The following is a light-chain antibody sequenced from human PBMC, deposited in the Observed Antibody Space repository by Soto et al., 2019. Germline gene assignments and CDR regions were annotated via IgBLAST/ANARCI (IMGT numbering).Light chain of an antibody. CDR3: AAWDDSLNCVV. CDR1: YSNIGSNT. V-gene: IGLV1-44*01. Sequence: QSVLTQPPSASGTPGQRVTISCSGSYSNIGSNTVNWYRQLPGTAPNLLIYTDNQRPSGVPDRFSGSKSGTSASLAISGLQSDDEADYYCAAWDDSLNCVVFGGGTKLIVL. CDR2: TDN. J-gene: IGLJ2*01.